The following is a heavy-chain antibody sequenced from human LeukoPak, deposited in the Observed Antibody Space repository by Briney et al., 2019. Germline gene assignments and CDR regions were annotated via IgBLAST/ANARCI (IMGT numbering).Heavy chain of an antibody. Sequence: SGGSLRLSCAASGFTFSSYGMHWVRQAPGKGLEWVSYISSSGSTIYYADSVKGRFTISRDNAKNSLYLQMNSLRAEDTAVYYCARRKGGQLVFLDYYFDYWGQGTLVTVSS. V-gene: IGHV3-48*04. CDR3: ARRKGGQLVFLDYYFDY. CDR1: GFTFSSYG. CDR2: ISSSGSTI. D-gene: IGHD3/OR15-3a*01. J-gene: IGHJ4*02.